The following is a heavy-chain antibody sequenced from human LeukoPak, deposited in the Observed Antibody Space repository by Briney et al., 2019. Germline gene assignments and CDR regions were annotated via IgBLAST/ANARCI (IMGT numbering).Heavy chain of an antibody. CDR1: GGSISSGSYY. D-gene: IGHD3-22*01. Sequence: SETLSLTCTVSGGSISSGSYYWSWIRQPAGKGLEWIGRIYTNGSTNYNPSLKSRVTISVDTSKNQFSLKLSSVTAADTAVYYCARARGDSSSPTDYFDYWGQGTLVTVSS. V-gene: IGHV4-61*02. CDR3: ARARGDSSSPTDYFDY. J-gene: IGHJ4*02. CDR2: IYTNGST.